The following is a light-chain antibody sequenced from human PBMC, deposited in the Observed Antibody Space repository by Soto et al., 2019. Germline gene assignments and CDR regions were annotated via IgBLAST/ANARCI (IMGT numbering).Light chain of an antibody. J-gene: IGKJ4*01. CDR1: QSISSY. Sequence: DIQMTQSPPSLSASVGDRVTITCRASQSISSYLNWYQQKPGKAPKLLIYAASSLQSGVPSRFSGSGSGTDFTLTISSLQPEDFATYYCQQSYSISFGGGTKVDIK. V-gene: IGKV1-39*01. CDR3: QQSYSIS. CDR2: AAS.